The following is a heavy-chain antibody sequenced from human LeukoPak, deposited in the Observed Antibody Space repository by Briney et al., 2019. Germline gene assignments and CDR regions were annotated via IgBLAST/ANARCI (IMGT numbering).Heavy chain of an antibody. CDR3: ARQIAVAGKAGFDY. D-gene: IGHD6-19*01. Sequence: SETLSLTCAVSGASISSASDYWGWIRQPPGKGLEWLGSIYYGGSTYDNPSLRSRVTISVDTSKNQFSLKLSSVTAADTAVYYCARQIAVAGKAGFDYWGQGTLVTVSS. J-gene: IGHJ4*02. CDR1: GASISSASDY. V-gene: IGHV4-39*01. CDR2: IYYGGST.